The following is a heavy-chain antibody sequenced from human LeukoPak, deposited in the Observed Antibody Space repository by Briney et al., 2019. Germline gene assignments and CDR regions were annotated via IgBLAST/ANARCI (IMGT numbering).Heavy chain of an antibody. J-gene: IGHJ3*02. V-gene: IGHV4-34*01. D-gene: IGHD7-27*01. CDR3: ATPGLGIGDAFDI. CDR2: INHSGST. CDR1: GGSFSGYY. Sequence: PSETLSLTCAVYGGSFSGYYWSWIRQPPGKGLEWIGEINHSGSTNYNPSLKSRVTISVDTSKNQFSLKLSSVTAADTAVYYCATPGLGIGDAFDIWGQGTMVTVSS.